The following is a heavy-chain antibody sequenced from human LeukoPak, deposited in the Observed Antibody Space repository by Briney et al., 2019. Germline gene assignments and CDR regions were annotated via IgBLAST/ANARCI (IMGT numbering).Heavy chain of an antibody. J-gene: IGHJ3*02. CDR2: IRYDGINK. CDR3: AKEGGYSGTFDI. D-gene: IGHD4-23*01. Sequence: PGGSLRLSCTASGFISSSYGIHWVRQAPGKGLEWGAFIRYDGINKDYTDSVKGRFTISRDNSKNTLYLQMNSLRAEDTAVYYCAKEGGYSGTFDIWGQGTMVTVSS. CDR1: GFISSSYG. V-gene: IGHV3-30*02.